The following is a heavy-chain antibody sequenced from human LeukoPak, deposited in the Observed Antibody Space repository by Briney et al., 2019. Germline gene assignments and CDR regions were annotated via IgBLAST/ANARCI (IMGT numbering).Heavy chain of an antibody. Sequence: SGGSLRLSCAASGFTFSSYWMSWVRQAPGKGLEWVANIKQDGSEKCYVDSVKGRFTISRDNAKNSLYLQMNSLRAEDTAVYYCARDLYRIVVVPHYFDYWGQGTLVTVSS. V-gene: IGHV3-7*01. D-gene: IGHD3-22*01. CDR1: GFTFSSYW. J-gene: IGHJ4*02. CDR2: IKQDGSEK. CDR3: ARDLYRIVVVPHYFDY.